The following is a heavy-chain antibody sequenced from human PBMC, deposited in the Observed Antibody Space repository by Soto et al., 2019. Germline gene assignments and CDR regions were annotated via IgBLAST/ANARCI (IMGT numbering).Heavy chain of an antibody. CDR1: GFTFSSYS. J-gene: IGHJ5*02. CDR2: ISSSSSTI. CDR3: ARESRFLEWLSLNWFDP. D-gene: IGHD3-3*01. V-gene: IGHV3-48*02. Sequence: PGGSLRLSCAASGFTFSSYSMNWVRQAPGKGLEWVSYISSSSSTIYYADSVKGRFTIPRDNAKNSLYLQMNSLRDEDTAVYYCARESRFLEWLSLNWFDPWGQGTLVTVSS.